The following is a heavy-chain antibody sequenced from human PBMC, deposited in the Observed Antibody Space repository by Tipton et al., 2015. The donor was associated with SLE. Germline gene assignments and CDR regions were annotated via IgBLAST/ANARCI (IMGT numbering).Heavy chain of an antibody. CDR2: IYYSGST. V-gene: IGHV4-59*11. CDR1: GGSISSHY. J-gene: IGHJ3*02. D-gene: IGHD4-17*01. Sequence: TLSLTCTVSGGSISSHYWSWIRQPPGKGLAWIGYIYYSGSTNYNPSLQSRVTISVDTSKNQFSLKLSSVTAADTAVYYCARTTVTTKAFDIWGQGTMVTVSS. CDR3: ARTTVTTKAFDI.